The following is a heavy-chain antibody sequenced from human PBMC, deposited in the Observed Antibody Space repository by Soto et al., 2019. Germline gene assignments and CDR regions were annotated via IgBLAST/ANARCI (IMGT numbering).Heavy chain of an antibody. CDR2: MNPNSGNT. CDR3: ARDHSSGWYGGYYYYGMDV. V-gene: IGHV1-8*01. Sequence: ASVKVSCKASGYTFTCYDINWVRQATGQGLEWMGWMNPNSGNTGYAQKFQGRVTMTRNTSISTAYMELSSLRSEDTAVYYCARDHSSGWYGGYYYYGMDVWGQGTTVTVSS. CDR1: GYTFTCYD. D-gene: IGHD6-19*01. J-gene: IGHJ6*02.